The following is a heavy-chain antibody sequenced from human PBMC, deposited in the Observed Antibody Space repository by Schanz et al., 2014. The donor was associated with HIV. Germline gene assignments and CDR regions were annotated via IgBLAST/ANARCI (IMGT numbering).Heavy chain of an antibody. Sequence: QVQLVQSGAEMRKPGSSVKVSCKASGGTFSTYAISWVRQAPGQGLEWMGGITPFFGTTNYAQKFQGRVTISADESTSTAYMELSSLRSEDTAVYYCARRMYSSKWHFDYWGQGTLVTVSS. J-gene: IGHJ4*02. CDR1: GGTFSTYA. V-gene: IGHV1-69*01. CDR3: ARRMYSSKWHFDY. D-gene: IGHD6-13*01. CDR2: ITPFFGTT.